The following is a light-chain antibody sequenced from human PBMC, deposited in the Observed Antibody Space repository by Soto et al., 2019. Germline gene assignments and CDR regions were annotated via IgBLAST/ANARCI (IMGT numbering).Light chain of an antibody. CDR1: SSNIGAGYD. J-gene: IGLJ1*01. CDR3: QSYDSTLSARYV. V-gene: IGLV1-40*01. CDR2: ANI. Sequence: QSVLTQPPSVSGAPGQRVTISCTGSSSNIGAGYDVHWYQQRPGAAPKLLISANINRPSGVADRFSGSKSGTSASLAITGLQAEDEGDYYCQSYDSTLSARYVFGTGTKLTVL.